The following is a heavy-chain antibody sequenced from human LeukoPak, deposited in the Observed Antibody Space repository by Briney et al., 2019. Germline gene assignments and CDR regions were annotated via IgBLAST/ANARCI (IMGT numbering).Heavy chain of an antibody. CDR1: GFPFSLFA. J-gene: IGHJ4*02. D-gene: IGHD5-18*01. Sequence: PGGSLRLSCAASGFPFSLFAMHWVPQAPGKGLEWVSVISYDGTKKYYEDSVRGRFTISRDNSQNTLYLQMNSLKPEDTAVYYCASRKDTPHLPDYWGQGTLVTVCS. CDR2: ISYDGTKK. V-gene: IGHV3-30-3*01. CDR3: ASRKDTPHLPDY.